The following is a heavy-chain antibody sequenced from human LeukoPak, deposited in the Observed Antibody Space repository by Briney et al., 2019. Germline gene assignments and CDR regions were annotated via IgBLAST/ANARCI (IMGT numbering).Heavy chain of an antibody. D-gene: IGHD2-15*01. CDR3: APLYCSGCSCYSGAFDI. J-gene: IGHJ3*02. CDR1: GFTVSSNY. CDR2: ISSSGSTK. V-gene: IGHV3-11*04. Sequence: GGSLRLSCAASGFTVSSNYMSWVRQAPGKGLEWVSYISSSGSTKYYADSVKGRFTISRDNAKNSLYLEMNSLRAEDTAVYYCAPLYCSGCSCYSGAFDIWGQGTMVTVSS.